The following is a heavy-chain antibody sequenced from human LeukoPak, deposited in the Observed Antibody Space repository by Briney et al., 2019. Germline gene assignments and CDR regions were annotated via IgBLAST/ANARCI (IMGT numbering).Heavy chain of an antibody. J-gene: IGHJ4*02. D-gene: IGHD1-26*01. V-gene: IGHV4-34*01. CDR1: GGSFSGYY. CDR3: ARHKSGSYLDY. Sequence: SETLSLTCAVYGGSFSGYYWSWIRQPPGKGLEWIGEINHSGSTNYNPSLKSRVTISVDTSKNQFSLKVSSVTAADTAVYYCARHKSGSYLDYWGQGTLVTVSS. CDR2: INHSGST.